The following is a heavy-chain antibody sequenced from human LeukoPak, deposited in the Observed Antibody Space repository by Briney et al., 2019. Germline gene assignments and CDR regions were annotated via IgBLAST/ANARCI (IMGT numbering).Heavy chain of an antibody. V-gene: IGHV1-18*01. Sequence: ASVKVSCKASGYTFTSYGISWVRQAPGQGLEWMGWISAYNGNTNYAQKLQGRVTMTTDTSTSTAYMELRSLRSDDTAVYYCASSKSSSWDDHLDYWGQGTLVTVSS. CDR2: ISAYNGNT. D-gene: IGHD6-13*01. CDR3: ASSKSSSWDDHLDY. CDR1: GYTFTSYG. J-gene: IGHJ4*02.